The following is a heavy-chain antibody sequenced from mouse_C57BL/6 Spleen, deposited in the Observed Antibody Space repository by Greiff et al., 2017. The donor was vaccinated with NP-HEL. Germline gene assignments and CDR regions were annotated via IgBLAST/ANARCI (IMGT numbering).Heavy chain of an antibody. Sequence: VQLQQSGAELVRPGSSVKLSCKASGYTFTSYWMDWVKQRPGQGLEWIGNIYPSDSETHYNQKFKDKATLTVDKSSSTAYMQLSSLTSEDSAVYYCARNWDVGAMDYWGQRTSVTVSS. V-gene: IGHV1-61*01. CDR2: IYPSDSET. CDR3: ARNWDVGAMDY. J-gene: IGHJ4*01. CDR1: GYTFTSYW. D-gene: IGHD4-1*01.